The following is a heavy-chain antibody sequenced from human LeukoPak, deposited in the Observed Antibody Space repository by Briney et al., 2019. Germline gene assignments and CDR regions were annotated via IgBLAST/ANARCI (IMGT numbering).Heavy chain of an antibody. CDR2: INTDGSSI. CDR3: ARDSSGADYYDSSGFDY. Sequence: GGSLRLSCAASEFTFSNYWMHWVRQAPGKGLVWVSRINTDGSSIRYADSVKGRFTISRDNAKNTLYLQMNSLRVEDTAVHYCARDSSGADYYDSSGFDYWGQGILVTVSS. CDR1: EFTFSNYW. J-gene: IGHJ4*02. V-gene: IGHV3-74*01. D-gene: IGHD3-22*01.